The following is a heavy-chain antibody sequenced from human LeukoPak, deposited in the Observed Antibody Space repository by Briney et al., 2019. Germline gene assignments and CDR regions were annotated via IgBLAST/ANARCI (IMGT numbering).Heavy chain of an antibody. CDR2: ISGSGDTT. V-gene: IGHV3-23*01. CDR3: AKTQGFFDH. Sequence: GGSLRLSCAASGFTFSTYAMTWVRQAPGKGLEWVTGISGSGDTTYDAGSVKGRFTVSRDNSKNILYLQMNSLRAEDTAICYCAKTQGFFDHWGQGSLVTVSS. J-gene: IGHJ4*02. CDR1: GFTFSTYA.